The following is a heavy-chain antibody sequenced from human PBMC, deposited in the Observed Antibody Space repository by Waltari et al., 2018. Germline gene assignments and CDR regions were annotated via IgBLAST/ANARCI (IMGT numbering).Heavy chain of an antibody. CDR3: VTNYGSETYYEFDY. D-gene: IGHD3-10*01. Sequence: QVQLVESGGGVVQPGGSLRLSCAASGFTLSSCGMHWVRQAPGKGVEWVAFLRYDGTNKYYAGPVKGRFIISRDDSKNTLYLQMNSLRAEDTAVYYCVTNYGSETYYEFDYWGQGTLVAVSS. CDR2: LRYDGTNK. J-gene: IGHJ4*02. V-gene: IGHV3-30*02. CDR1: GFTLSSCG.